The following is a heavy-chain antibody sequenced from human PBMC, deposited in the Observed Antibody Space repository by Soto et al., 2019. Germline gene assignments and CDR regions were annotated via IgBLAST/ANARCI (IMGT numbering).Heavy chain of an antibody. CDR3: ARGSPSLPSDY. J-gene: IGHJ4*02. CDR2: ISPNNGGT. CDR1: GYTLTDYF. Sequence: ASVKVSCKASGYTLTDYFMHWVRQAPGQGLEWMGWISPNNGGTNYAQKFQGRVTMTRDTSISAAYMELSSLRSDDTAVYYCARGSPSLPSDYWGQGTLVNVS. V-gene: IGHV1-2*02. D-gene: IGHD2-15*01.